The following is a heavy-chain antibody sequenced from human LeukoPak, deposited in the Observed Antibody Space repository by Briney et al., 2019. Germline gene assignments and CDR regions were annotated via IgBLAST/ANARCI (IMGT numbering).Heavy chain of an antibody. V-gene: IGHV3-23*01. CDR2: ISGSGDNT. CDR1: GFTFSTYA. Sequence: GGSLRLSCAASGFTFSTYAMTWVRQAPGKGLEWVSTISGSGDNTYYADSVKGRFTISRDNSKNMLYLQMNSLRAEDTALYYCAKASKGYSSGWDLDYWGQGTLVTVSS. CDR3: AKASKGYSSGWDLDY. D-gene: IGHD6-19*01. J-gene: IGHJ4*02.